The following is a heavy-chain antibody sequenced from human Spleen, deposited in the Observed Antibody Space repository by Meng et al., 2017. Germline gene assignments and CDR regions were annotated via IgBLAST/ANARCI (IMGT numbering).Heavy chain of an antibody. CDR1: VGSISSGTYY. J-gene: IGHJ5*02. Sequence: QLQLQESGSGLVKPSQTLSLTCTVSVGSISSGTYYWGWIRQLPGKGLEWIAYIHYSGSTYYSPSLKSRVTISLDTSKNQLSLKLSSMTAADTAVYYCARYVFDSSSLYSNWFDPWGQGTLVTVSS. CDR3: ARYVFDSSSLYSNWFDP. D-gene: IGHD3-22*01. V-gene: IGHV4-31*03. CDR2: IHYSGST.